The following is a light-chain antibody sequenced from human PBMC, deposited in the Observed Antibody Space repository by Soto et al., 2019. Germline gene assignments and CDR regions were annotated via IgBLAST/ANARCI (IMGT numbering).Light chain of an antibody. CDR3: TSFAPGRIYV. J-gene: IGLJ1*01. Sequence: QSALTQPASVSVSPGQSITISCSGTSSDIGAYGYVSWYQQHPGRAPKLILYEVSHRFSGLSYRSSGSKSGNTASLTISGLQAEDEGDYYCTSFAPGRIYVFGSGTKVTVL. CDR2: EVS. V-gene: IGLV2-14*03. CDR1: SSDIGAYGY.